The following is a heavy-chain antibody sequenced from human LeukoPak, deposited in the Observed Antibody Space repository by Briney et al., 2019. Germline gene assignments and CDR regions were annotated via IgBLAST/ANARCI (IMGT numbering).Heavy chain of an antibody. Sequence: GGSVRLSCAASGFTSSSYALNWVRQAPGKGLEWVATVSGSGDRMYHADSVKGRFTISRDNSKNTIYLQMNSLRAEDTALYYCAKAAAAPGFDFWGQGTLVTVSS. D-gene: IGHD6-13*01. CDR3: AKAAAAPGFDF. CDR1: GFTSSSYA. V-gene: IGHV3-23*01. J-gene: IGHJ4*02. CDR2: VSGSGDRM.